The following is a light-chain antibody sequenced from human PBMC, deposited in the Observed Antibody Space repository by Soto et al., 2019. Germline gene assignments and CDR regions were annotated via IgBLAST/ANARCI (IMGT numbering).Light chain of an antibody. CDR2: EVS. Sequence: QSALTKPASMSGSPGQSITISCTGTSSDVGGYNYVSWYQQHPGKAPKLIIFEVSYRPSGISNRFSASKSGDTAYLTISGLQADDEADYYCCSYTDSRTHVFGSGTKVTVL. CDR3: CSYTDSRTHV. CDR1: SSDVGGYNY. J-gene: IGLJ1*01. V-gene: IGLV2-14*01.